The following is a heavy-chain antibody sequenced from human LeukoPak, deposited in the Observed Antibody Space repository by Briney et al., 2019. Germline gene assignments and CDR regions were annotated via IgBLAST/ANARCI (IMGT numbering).Heavy chain of an antibody. D-gene: IGHD6-25*01. CDR1: GFTVSSDY. CDR3: APKTIAAPGYYYYGVDV. V-gene: IGHV3-53*01. CDR2: IYSGGST. J-gene: IGHJ6*02. Sequence: PGGSLRLSCAASGFTVSSDYMSWVRQAPGKGLEWVSVIYSGGSTYYADSVKGRFTISRDNAKNSLYLQMNSLRAEDTAVYYCAPKTIAAPGYYYYGVDVWGQGTTVTVSS.